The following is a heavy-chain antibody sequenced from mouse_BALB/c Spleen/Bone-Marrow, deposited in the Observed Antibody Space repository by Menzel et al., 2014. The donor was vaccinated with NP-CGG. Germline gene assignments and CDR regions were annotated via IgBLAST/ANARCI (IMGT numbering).Heavy chain of an antibody. CDR3: ARAVYGNFDY. D-gene: IGHD2-1*01. Sequence: EVKVVDSGGGLVQPGGSLRLSCATSGFTFSDFYMEWVRQPPGKRLEWIAASRNKVNDYTTEYSASVKGRFIVSRDTSQSILYLQMNALRAEDTAIYYCARAVYGNFDYWGQGTTLTVSS. CDR1: GFTFSDFY. CDR2: SRNKVNDYTT. V-gene: IGHV7-1*02. J-gene: IGHJ2*01.